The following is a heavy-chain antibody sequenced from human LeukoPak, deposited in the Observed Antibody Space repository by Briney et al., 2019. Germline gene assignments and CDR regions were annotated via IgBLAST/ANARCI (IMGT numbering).Heavy chain of an antibody. Sequence: PSETLSLTFTVSGGSISSYYWSWIRQPPGKGLEWIGYIYYSGSTNYNPSLKSRVTISVDTSKNQFSLKLSSVTAADTAVYCCARLVDDSSGYYVLFFDSGGQGTLVTVSA. CDR1: GGSISSYY. J-gene: IGHJ4*02. CDR2: IYYSGST. D-gene: IGHD3-22*01. V-gene: IGHV4-59*08. CDR3: ARLVDDSSGYYVLFFDS.